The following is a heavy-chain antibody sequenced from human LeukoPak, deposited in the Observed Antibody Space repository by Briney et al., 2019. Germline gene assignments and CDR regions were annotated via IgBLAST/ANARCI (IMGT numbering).Heavy chain of an antibody. J-gene: IGHJ4*02. Sequence: GRSLGLSCAASGFTLSNYGIHWVRQAPGKGLEWVADIWSDGVKRYYADSVKGRFTISRDNPKNTLYLQMNSLRAEDTAVYFCAKRGVVIRVILVGFHKEAYYFDSWGQGALVTVSS. V-gene: IGHV3-33*06. CDR3: AKRGVVIRVILVGFHKEAYYFDS. CDR2: IWSDGVKR. CDR1: GFTLSNYG. D-gene: IGHD3-22*01.